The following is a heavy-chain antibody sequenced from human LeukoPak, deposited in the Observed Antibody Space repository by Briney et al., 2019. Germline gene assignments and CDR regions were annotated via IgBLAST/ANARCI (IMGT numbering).Heavy chain of an antibody. CDR2: INHSGST. CDR3: ASQGHHGKIVGTTLSYFYMDV. V-gene: IGHV4-34*01. CDR1: GGSFSGYY. J-gene: IGHJ6*03. D-gene: IGHD1-26*01. Sequence: PSETLSLTCAVYGGSFSGYYWSWIRQPPGKGLEWIGEINHSGSTNYNPSLKSRVTISVDTSENRFSLKLSSVTAADTAFYYCASQGHHGKIVGTTLSYFYMDVWGKGSTVTVSS.